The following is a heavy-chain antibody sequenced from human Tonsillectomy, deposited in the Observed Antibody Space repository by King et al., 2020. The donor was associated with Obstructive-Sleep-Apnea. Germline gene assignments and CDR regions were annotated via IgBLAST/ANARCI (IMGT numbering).Heavy chain of an antibody. CDR3: AKDLSSGYYPPPGGMDV. V-gene: IGHV3-30*18. J-gene: IGHJ6*02. CDR1: GFTFSSYG. CDR2: ISYDGSNK. D-gene: IGHD3-22*01. Sequence: VQLVESGGGVVQPGRSLRLSCAASGFTFSSYGMHWVRQAPGKGLEWVAVISYDGSNKYYADSVKGRFTISRDNSKNTLYLQMNSLRAEDTAVYYCAKDLSSGYYPPPGGMDVWGQGTTVTVSS.